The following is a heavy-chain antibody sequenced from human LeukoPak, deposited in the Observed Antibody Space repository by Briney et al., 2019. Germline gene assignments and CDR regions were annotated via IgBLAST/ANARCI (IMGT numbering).Heavy chain of an antibody. J-gene: IGHJ4*02. Sequence: SETLSLTCTVSGGSINSYFWSWIRQPPGKALEWIGYIYSSGSTSYNPSLKSRVTISVDTSKNQFSLNLSSVTAADTAVYYCARGAAMAMYYFDYWGQGTLVTVSS. V-gene: IGHV4-59*01. CDR2: IYSSGST. CDR1: GGSINSYF. CDR3: ARGAAMAMYYFDY. D-gene: IGHD5-18*01.